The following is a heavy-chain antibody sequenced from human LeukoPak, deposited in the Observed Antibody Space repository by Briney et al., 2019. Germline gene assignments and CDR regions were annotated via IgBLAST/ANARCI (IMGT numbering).Heavy chain of an antibody. Sequence: GGSLRLSCAASGFTFSNYAMNWVRQAPGKGLEWVSTISGSGGSTYYADSVKGRFTISRDNSKNTLYLQMNSLRAEDTAVYYCAKEPHLYSSGWSYYFDYWGQGTLVTVSS. CDR1: GFTFSNYA. CDR3: AKEPHLYSSGWSYYFDY. D-gene: IGHD6-19*01. V-gene: IGHV3-23*01. CDR2: ISGSGGST. J-gene: IGHJ4*02.